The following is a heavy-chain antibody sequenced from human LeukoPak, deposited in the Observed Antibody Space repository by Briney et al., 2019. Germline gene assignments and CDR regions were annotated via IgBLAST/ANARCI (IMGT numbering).Heavy chain of an antibody. CDR3: AKDGLSGSYLDY. CDR2: IRYDGSNK. D-gene: IGHD1-26*01. Sequence: GGSLRLSCAASGFTFSSYGMHWVRQAPGKGLEWVAFIRYDGSNKYYADSVKGRFTISRDNSKNTLYLQMNSLRAEDAAVYYCAKDGLSGSYLDYWGQGTLVTVSS. CDR1: GFTFSSYG. V-gene: IGHV3-30*02. J-gene: IGHJ4*02.